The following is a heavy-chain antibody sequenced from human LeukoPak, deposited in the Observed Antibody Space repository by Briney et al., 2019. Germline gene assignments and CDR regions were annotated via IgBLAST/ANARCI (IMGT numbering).Heavy chain of an antibody. CDR1: GGSFSGYY. V-gene: IGHV4-34*01. D-gene: IGHD1-1*01. J-gene: IGHJ4*02. Sequence: PSETLSLTCAVYGGSFSGYYWSWIRQPPGKGLEWIGEINHSGSTNYNPSLKSRVTISVDTSKNQFSLKLSSVTAADTAVYYCARRGSTGTTTVDYWGQGTLVTVSS. CDR3: ARRGSTGTTTVDY. CDR2: INHSGST.